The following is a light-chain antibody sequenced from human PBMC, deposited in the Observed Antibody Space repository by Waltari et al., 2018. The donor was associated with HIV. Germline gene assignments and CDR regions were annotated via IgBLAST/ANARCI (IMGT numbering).Light chain of an antibody. CDR2: RVK. CDR1: SSDIVAYNY. Sequence: QSALAQPASVSGSPGQSITFSCTGTSSDIVAYNYVPWYQKHPDKAPKVIIYRVKSRPSGVSDRCSGSKSGNTASLTISGLQAEDEADYYCSSYTTSNTYVFGRGTTVSVL. CDR3: SSYTTSNTYV. J-gene: IGLJ1*01. V-gene: IGLV2-14*01.